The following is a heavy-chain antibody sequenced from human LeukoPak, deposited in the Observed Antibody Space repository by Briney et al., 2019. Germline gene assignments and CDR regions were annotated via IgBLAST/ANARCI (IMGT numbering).Heavy chain of an antibody. D-gene: IGHD3-10*01. J-gene: IGHJ4*02. CDR2: ISSSSSTR. Sequence: GGSQRLSCAASGFTFSSYSMNSVREAPGKGLEWVSHISSSSSTRYYADSVKGRFTLSRDNAKNSLYLQMNSLRAEDTAVYYCARAGFTFSDYFGSFFDYWGQGTLVTVSS. CDR3: ARAGFTFSDYFGSFFDY. V-gene: IGHV3-48*01. CDR1: GFTFSSYS.